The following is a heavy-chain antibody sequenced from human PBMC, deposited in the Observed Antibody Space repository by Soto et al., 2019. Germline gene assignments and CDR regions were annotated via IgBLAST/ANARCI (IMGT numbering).Heavy chain of an antibody. D-gene: IGHD3-10*01. J-gene: IGHJ4*02. V-gene: IGHV4-4*02. CDR1: GGSISSSNW. Sequence: QVQLQESGPGLVKPSGTLSLTCAVSGGSISSSNWWSWVRQPPGKGLEWIGEIYHSGSTNYNPSRKSRVTISVDKSKHQCSLELSSVTAADTAVYYCARESHLGDWEASFDFWGQGTLFIVSS. CDR2: IYHSGST. CDR3: ARESHLGDWEASFDF.